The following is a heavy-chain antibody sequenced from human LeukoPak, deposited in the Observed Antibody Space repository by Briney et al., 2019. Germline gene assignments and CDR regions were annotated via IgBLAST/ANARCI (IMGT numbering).Heavy chain of an antibody. CDR2: VASSGTS. D-gene: IGHD2-21*02. Sequence: PSETLSLTRTVSLDSLNTYYWSWIRQTPGKELEWIAFVASSGTSNYNPSLKSRVSISIDPSKNQFSLALTSVTPADTAVYYCARVVRGVVTSNWFDPWGQGTLVSVSS. V-gene: IGHV4-59*01. J-gene: IGHJ5*02. CDR3: ARVVRGVVTSNWFDP. CDR1: LDSLNTYY.